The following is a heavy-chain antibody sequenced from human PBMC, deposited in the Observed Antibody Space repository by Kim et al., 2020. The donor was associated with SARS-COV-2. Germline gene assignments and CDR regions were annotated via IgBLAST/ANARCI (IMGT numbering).Heavy chain of an antibody. D-gene: IGHD6-19*01. CDR3: AREKIAVSGKKLLPYYYYYYGMDV. CDR1: GFTFSSYG. CDR2: ISYDGSNK. J-gene: IGHJ6*02. Sequence: GGSLRLSCAASGFTFSSYGMHWVRQAPGKGLEWVAVISYDGSNKYYADSVKGRFTISRDNSKNTLYLQMNSLRAEDTAVYYCAREKIAVSGKKLLPYYYYYYGMDVWGQGTTVTVSS. V-gene: IGHV3-33*05.